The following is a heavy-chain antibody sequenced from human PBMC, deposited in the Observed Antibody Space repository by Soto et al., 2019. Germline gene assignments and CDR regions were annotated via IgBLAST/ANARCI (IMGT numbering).Heavy chain of an antibody. CDR1: GGTFSSYA. Sequence: SVKVSCKASGGTFSSYAISCVRQAPGQGLEWMGGIIPIFGTANYSQKFQGRVTITADEYTSTAYMELSSLRSEDTAVYYCARGRYCSGGSCYSNPKYNWFDPWGQGTLVTVSS. CDR3: ARGRYCSGGSCYSNPKYNWFDP. J-gene: IGHJ5*02. V-gene: IGHV1-69*13. D-gene: IGHD2-15*01. CDR2: IIPIFGTA.